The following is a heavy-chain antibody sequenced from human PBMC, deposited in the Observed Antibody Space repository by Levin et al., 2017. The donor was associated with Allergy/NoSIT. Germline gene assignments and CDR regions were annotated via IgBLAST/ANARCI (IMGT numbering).Heavy chain of an antibody. CDR1: GFALSSYW. Sequence: GESLKISCAASGFALSSYWMNWVRQAPGKGLEWVATIKQDGSEKYYVDSVKGRFTISRDNAKNSLYLQMNSLRAEDTAVYYCARAITVSGAVAYMDVWGKGTTVTVSS. CDR3: ARAITVSGAVAYMDV. J-gene: IGHJ6*03. V-gene: IGHV3-7*03. D-gene: IGHD3-3*01. CDR2: IKQDGSEK.